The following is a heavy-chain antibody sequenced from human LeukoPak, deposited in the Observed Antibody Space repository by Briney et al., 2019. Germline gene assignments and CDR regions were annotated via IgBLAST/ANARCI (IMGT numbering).Heavy chain of an antibody. CDR2: IKQDGSEK. Sequence: GGSLRLPCAASGFTFSSYWMSWVRQAPGKGLEWVADIKQDGSEKYYVDSVKGRFTISRDNAKNSLYLQMNSLRAEDTAVYYCARDQGPTYYYDSSGFDYWGQGTLVTVSS. CDR3: ARDQGPTYYYDSSGFDY. V-gene: IGHV3-7*01. D-gene: IGHD3-22*01. CDR1: GFTFSSYW. J-gene: IGHJ4*02.